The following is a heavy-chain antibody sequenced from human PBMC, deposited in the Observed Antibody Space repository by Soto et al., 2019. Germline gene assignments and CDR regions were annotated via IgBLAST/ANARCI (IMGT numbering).Heavy chain of an antibody. CDR3: AKVSRTGSPTAFDY. Sequence: QVQLVQSGAELKKPGASVKVSCKASGYTFSNYDMNWVRQSTGQGPEWIGWVNPNNGETGYAQKFQGRVNLTTDISTTTAYMELTSLRSEDTAIYYCAKVSRTGSPTAFDYWGQGTRITVSS. J-gene: IGHJ4*02. D-gene: IGHD1-1*01. CDR1: GYTFSNYD. CDR2: VNPNNGET. V-gene: IGHV1-8*01.